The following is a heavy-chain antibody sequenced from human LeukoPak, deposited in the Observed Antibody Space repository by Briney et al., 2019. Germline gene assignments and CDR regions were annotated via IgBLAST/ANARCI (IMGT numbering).Heavy chain of an antibody. Sequence: QPGGSLRLSCAASGFTFSSYAMSWVRQAPGKGLEWVSAISGSGGSTYYADSVKGRFTISRDNSKNTLYLQMNSLRAEDTAVYYCASRRPEHSSGWSRGGAFDIWGQGTMATVSS. CDR2: ISGSGGST. CDR3: ASRRPEHSSGWSRGGAFDI. V-gene: IGHV3-23*01. D-gene: IGHD6-19*01. CDR1: GFTFSSYA. J-gene: IGHJ3*02.